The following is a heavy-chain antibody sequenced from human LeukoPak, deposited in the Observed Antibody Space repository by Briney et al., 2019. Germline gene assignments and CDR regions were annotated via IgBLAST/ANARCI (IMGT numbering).Heavy chain of an antibody. J-gene: IGHJ4*02. CDR1: GYTFTGYF. D-gene: IGHD2-15*01. V-gene: IGHV1-46*01. CDR3: ARDTRHSGGWYYFDF. Sequence: ASVKVSCKASGYTFTGYFMHWVRQAPGQGLEWMGIINPSGGSTSYAQKFQGRVTMTSDTSTSTVYMQLSSLRSEDTAVYYCARDTRHSGGWYYFDFWGQGTLVAVSS. CDR2: INPSGGST.